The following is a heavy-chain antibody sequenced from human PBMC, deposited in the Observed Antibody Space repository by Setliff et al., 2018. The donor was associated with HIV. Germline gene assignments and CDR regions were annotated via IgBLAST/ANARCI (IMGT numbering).Heavy chain of an antibody. D-gene: IGHD2-21*01. J-gene: IGHJ5*02. Sequence: PSETLSLTCTVSGGSVSSSTTYYWGWIRQPPGTGLEWIGSFYHSTTYYNPSLKSRVTISVDTSKNQFSLKLISVTAADTAVYYCARYGGNSFWFDPWGQGTLVTVSS. V-gene: IGHV4-39*07. CDR3: ARYGGNSFWFDP. CDR2: FYHSTT. CDR1: GGSVSSSTTYY.